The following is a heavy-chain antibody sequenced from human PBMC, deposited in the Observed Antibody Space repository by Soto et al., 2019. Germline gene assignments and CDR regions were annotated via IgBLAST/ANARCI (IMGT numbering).Heavy chain of an antibody. J-gene: IGHJ3*02. CDR2: IGTAGDT. D-gene: IGHD4-17*01. CDR1: GFTFSSYD. CDR3: ARQATVTTGDAFDI. V-gene: IGHV3-13*04. Sequence: EVQLVESGGGLVQPGGSLRLSCAASGFTFSSYDMHWVRQATGKGLEWVSAIGTAGDTYYPGSVKGRFTISRENAKNSLYLQMNSLRGGDTAVYYFARQATVTTGDAFDIWGQGTMVTVSS.